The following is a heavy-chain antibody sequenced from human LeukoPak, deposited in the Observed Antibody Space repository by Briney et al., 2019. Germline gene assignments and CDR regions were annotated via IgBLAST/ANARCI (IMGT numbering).Heavy chain of an antibody. V-gene: IGHV4-4*07. CDR2: ISPSGTT. J-gene: IGHJ5*02. D-gene: IGHD2/OR15-2a*01. Sequence: SETLSLTCTVSGGYTGSHYWSWIRQPAGQGLEWIGRISPSGTTHYNPSLGSRVTMSVDTSNNYFSLWLSSVTAADTAVYYCARDFYASGFYFWFDPWGQGILVTVSS. CDR1: GGYTGSHY. CDR3: ARDFYASGFYFWFDP.